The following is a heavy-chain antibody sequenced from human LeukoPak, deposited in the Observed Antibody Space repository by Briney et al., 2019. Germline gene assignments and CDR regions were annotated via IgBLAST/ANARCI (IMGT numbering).Heavy chain of an antibody. CDR1: GYIFTSYY. CDR2: INPNSGGT. CDR3: ARVAHNYDLLTGYYPYLDYFDF. Sequence: GASVKVSCKASGYIFTSYYMHWVRQAPGQGLEWMGWINPNSGGTNYAQKFQGRVTMTRDTSISTAYMELSRLRSDDTAVFYCARVAHNYDLLTGYYPYLDYFDFWGQGTLVTVSS. V-gene: IGHV1-2*02. D-gene: IGHD3-9*01. J-gene: IGHJ4*02.